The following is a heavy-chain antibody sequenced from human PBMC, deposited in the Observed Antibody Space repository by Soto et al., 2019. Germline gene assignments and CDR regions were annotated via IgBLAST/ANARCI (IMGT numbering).Heavy chain of an antibody. CDR2: VSDVERA. CDR3: ARPHSAAFAWAAES. D-gene: IGHD1-26*01. CDR1: GFSVSSNY. V-gene: IGHV3-53*01. Sequence: EVRLVESGGGLIQPGGSLRLSCVVSGFSVSSNYMSWVCQAPGKGLEWVTVVSDVERANYADSVKGRFTVSRDISKRTVFLQMNSLRAEDTAVYYCARPHSAAFAWAAESWGQGTLVIVSS. J-gene: IGHJ5*02.